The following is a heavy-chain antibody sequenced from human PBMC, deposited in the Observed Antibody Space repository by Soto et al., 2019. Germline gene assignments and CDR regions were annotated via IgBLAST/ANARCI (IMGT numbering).Heavy chain of an antibody. Sequence: QVQLVESGGGVVQPGVSLRLSCAASGFNFKNYGMHWVRQGPGKGLVWVAVVWNDGTNKYYEDSFQGRVTISRDNSKNTVYLQLNRLRVDDTAVYKCARDPGRGEPPFDLWGQGTLVTVSS. D-gene: IGHD3-10*01. J-gene: IGHJ4*02. CDR1: GFNFKNYG. CDR2: VWNDGTNK. V-gene: IGHV3-33*01. CDR3: ARDPGRGEPPFDL.